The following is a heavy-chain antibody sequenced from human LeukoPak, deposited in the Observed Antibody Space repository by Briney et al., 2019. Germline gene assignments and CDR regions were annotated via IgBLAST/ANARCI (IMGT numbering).Heavy chain of an antibody. CDR3: ARIAKDSSGWSHFDY. CDR1: GGSISSSTYY. V-gene: IGHV4-39*07. Sequence: SETPSLTCTVSGGSISSSTYYWGWSRQPPGKGLGWIGSIYYSGSTYYNPSLKSRVTISVDTSKHQFSLKLSSVTAAETAVYYCARIAKDSSGWSHFDYWGQGILVTVSS. CDR2: IYYSGST. J-gene: IGHJ4*02. D-gene: IGHD6-19*01.